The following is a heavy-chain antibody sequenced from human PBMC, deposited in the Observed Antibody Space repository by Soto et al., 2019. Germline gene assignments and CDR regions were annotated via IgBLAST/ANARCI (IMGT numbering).Heavy chain of an antibody. D-gene: IGHD6-19*01. CDR2: IKQDGSEK. J-gene: IGHJ4*02. CDR1: GFTFSSYW. Sequence: EVQLVESGGGLVQPGGSLRLSCAASGFTFSSYWMSWVRQAPGKGLEWVANIKQDGSEKYYVDSVKGRFTISRDNAKNSLYLQVNSLRAEDTAVYYWARVRPEAVAGMLPDYWGQGTLVTVSS. CDR3: ARVRPEAVAGMLPDY. V-gene: IGHV3-7*04.